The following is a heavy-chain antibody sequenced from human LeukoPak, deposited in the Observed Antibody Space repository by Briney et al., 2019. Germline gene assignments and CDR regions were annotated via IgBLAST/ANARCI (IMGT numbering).Heavy chain of an antibody. CDR2: INHSGST. CDR1: GGSFSGYY. J-gene: IGHJ5*02. CDR3: ASRVKNCYDSSGYWEKHWFDP. D-gene: IGHD3-22*01. Sequence: PSETLSLTCAVYGGSFSGYYWSWIRQPPGKGLEWIGEINHSGSTNYNPSLKSRVTISVDTSKNQFSLKLSSVTAADTAVYYCASRVKNCYDSSGYWEKHWFDPWGQGTLVTVSS. V-gene: IGHV4-34*01.